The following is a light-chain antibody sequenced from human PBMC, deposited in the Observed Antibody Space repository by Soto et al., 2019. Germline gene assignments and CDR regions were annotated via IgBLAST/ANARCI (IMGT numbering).Light chain of an antibody. J-gene: IGKJ5*01. CDR3: QQRSNWPSVT. CDR1: QSVRGY. Sequence: EIVLTQSPATLSLSPGERATLSCRASQSVRGYLAWYQQKPGQAPRLLIYDASNRATGIPARFSGSGSGTDLTLTISSLEPEDFAVYYCQQRSNWPSVTFGQGTRLEIK. V-gene: IGKV3-11*01. CDR2: DAS.